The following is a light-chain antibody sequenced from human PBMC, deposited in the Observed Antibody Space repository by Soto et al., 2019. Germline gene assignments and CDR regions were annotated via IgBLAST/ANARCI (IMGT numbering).Light chain of an antibody. J-gene: IGLJ1*01. Sequence: QSVLTQPPSVSATPGQKVTITCSGSNSNIGKNYVSWYQQLPGTAPKLLIYDSNLRPSGIPDRVSGSKSGTSATLGITGLQTGDEADYYCATWDSSLATVVFGAGTKVTVL. CDR3: ATWDSSLATVV. CDR1: NSNIGKNY. V-gene: IGLV1-51*01. CDR2: DSN.